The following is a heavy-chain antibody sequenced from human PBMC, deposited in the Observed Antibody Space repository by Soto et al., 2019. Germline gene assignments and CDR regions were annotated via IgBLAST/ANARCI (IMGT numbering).Heavy chain of an antibody. Sequence: QQQLQESGSGLVKPSQTLSLTCAVSGGSISSGGYSWSWIRQPPGKGLEWIGYIYHSGSTYYNPSLKRRVPISVDRSKNQFSLKLSSVTAAGTAVYYCAAGGGLPRYYWGQGTLVTVSS. CDR3: AAGGGLPRYY. CDR1: GGSISSGGYS. J-gene: IGHJ4*02. V-gene: IGHV4-30-2*01. D-gene: IGHD5-12*01. CDR2: IYHSGST.